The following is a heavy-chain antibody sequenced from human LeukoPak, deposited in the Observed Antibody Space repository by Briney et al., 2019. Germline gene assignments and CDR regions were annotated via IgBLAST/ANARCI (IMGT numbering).Heavy chain of an antibody. D-gene: IGHD3-16*02. V-gene: IGHV1-2*02. CDR1: GYTFTGYY. Sequence: ASVKVSCKASGYTFTGYYMHWVRQAPGQGFEWMGWINPNSGGTNYAQKFQGRVTMTRDTSISTAYMELSRLRSDDTAVYYCARDRGMITFGGVIVIPDFPDYWGQGTLVTVSS. CDR3: ARDRGMITFGGVIVIPDFPDY. CDR2: INPNSGGT. J-gene: IGHJ4*02.